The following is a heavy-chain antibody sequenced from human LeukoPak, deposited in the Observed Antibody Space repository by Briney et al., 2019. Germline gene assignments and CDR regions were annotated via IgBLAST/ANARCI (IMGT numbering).Heavy chain of an antibody. Sequence: PSETLSLTCTVSGGSISSSSYYWGWIRQPPGKGLEWIGSIYYSGSTYYNPSLKSRVTISVDTSKNQFSLKLSSVTAADTAVYYCARGKFTAVAESNWGQGTLVTVSS. CDR2: IYYSGST. J-gene: IGHJ4*02. D-gene: IGHD6-19*01. CDR3: ARGKFTAVAESN. V-gene: IGHV4-39*07. CDR1: GGSISSSSYY.